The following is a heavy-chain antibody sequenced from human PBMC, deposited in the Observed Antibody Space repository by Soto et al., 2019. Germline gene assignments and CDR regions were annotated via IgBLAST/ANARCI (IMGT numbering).Heavy chain of an antibody. D-gene: IGHD2-15*01. CDR2: ISGSGGST. CDR3: AKYLRDPADIVVVVADTRFDY. V-gene: IGHV3-23*01. J-gene: IGHJ4*02. CDR1: GFTFSSYA. Sequence: GGSLRLSCAASGFTFSSYAMSWVRQAPGKGLEWVSAISGSGGSTYYADSVKGRFTISRDNSKNTLYLQMNSLRAEDTAVYYCAKYLRDPADIVVVVADTRFDYWGQGTLVTVSS.